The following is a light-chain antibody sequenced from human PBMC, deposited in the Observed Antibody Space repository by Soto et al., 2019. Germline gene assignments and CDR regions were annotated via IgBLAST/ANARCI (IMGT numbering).Light chain of an antibody. J-gene: IGKJ1*01. CDR1: QSVWKK. V-gene: IGKV3-15*01. Sequence: EGVMTQSPATLSLSPGEGATLSCRASQSVWKKLAWYQQKPGQAPRLLIFAASTRATGIPARFSGSGSGTDFTLTISRLEPEDFAVYYCQQYNNWPPAWTVGQGTKVDI. CDR3: QQYNNWPPAWT. CDR2: AAS.